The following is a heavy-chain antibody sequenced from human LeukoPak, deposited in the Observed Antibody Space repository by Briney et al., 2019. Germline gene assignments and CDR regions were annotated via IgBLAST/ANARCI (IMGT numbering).Heavy chain of an antibody. J-gene: IGHJ4*02. V-gene: IGHV4-61*02. CDR2: IYTSGST. CDR3: ARSRIQLWVDY. CDR1: GGSISSGSYY. Sequence: SETLSLTCTGSGGSISSGSYYWSWIRQPAGKGLEWIGRIYTSGSTNYDPSLESRVTISVDTSKNQFSLKLSSVTAADTAVYYCARSRIQLWVDYWGQGTLVTVSS. D-gene: IGHD5-18*01.